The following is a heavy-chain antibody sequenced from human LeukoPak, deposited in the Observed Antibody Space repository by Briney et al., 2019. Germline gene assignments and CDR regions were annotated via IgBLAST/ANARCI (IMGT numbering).Heavy chain of an antibody. D-gene: IGHD2-2*01. J-gene: IGHJ6*02. CDR1: GFTFSRYG. CDR3: PKDQGGGYCSTNSCYYYGMDV. Sequence: GGSLRHSCAASGFTFSRYGMHWVRQAPGQGLEWVAVITYDGSNKYYADSVKGRFTISRDNSKNTLYLQMNSLRAEDTAVYYCPKDQGGGYCSTNSCYYYGMDVWGQGTTVTVSS. V-gene: IGHV3-30*18. CDR2: ITYDGSNK.